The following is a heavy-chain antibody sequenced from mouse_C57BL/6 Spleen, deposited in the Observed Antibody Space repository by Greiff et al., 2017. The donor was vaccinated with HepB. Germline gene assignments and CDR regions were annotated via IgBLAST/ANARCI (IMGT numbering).Heavy chain of an antibody. CDR1: GFTFSSYA. D-gene: IGHD1-1*01. V-gene: IGHV5-4*03. CDR3: ARSLITTVVEGGFAY. CDR2: ISDGGSYT. J-gene: IGHJ3*01. Sequence: EVKLVESGGGLVKPGGSLKLSCAASGFTFSSYAMSWVRQTPEKRLEWVATISDGGSYTYYPDNVKGRFTISRDNAKNNLYLQMSHLKSEDTAMYYCARSLITTVVEGGFAYWGQGTLVTVSA.